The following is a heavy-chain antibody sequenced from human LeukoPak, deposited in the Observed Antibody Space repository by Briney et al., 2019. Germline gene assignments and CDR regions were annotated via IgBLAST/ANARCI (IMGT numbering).Heavy chain of an antibody. D-gene: IGHD1-26*01. V-gene: IGHV4-59*08. J-gene: IGHJ4*02. CDR2: IYYSGST. CDR3: ARHMREDYFDY. CDR1: GHSISSYY. Sequence: ETLSLTCSVSGHSISSYYWGSIRRPPGRGLEWIGYIYYSGSTHYNPSLKSRVTISVDTSKNQFSLKLSSVTAADTAVYYCARHMREDYFDYWGQGTLVTVSS.